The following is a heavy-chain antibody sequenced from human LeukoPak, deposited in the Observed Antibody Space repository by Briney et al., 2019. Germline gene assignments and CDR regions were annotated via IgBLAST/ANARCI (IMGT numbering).Heavy chain of an antibody. Sequence: PGGSLRLSCAASGFTFSNYTMNWVRQAPGKGLGWVSYISSSSSAIFYADSVKGRFTISRDNAKNSLYLQMNSLRAEDTAVYYCARDSSEMSYNYYYYYMDVWGKGTTVTVSS. V-gene: IGHV3-48*01. CDR3: ARDSSEMSYNYYYYYMDV. CDR1: GFTFSNYT. J-gene: IGHJ6*03. D-gene: IGHD2-2*01. CDR2: ISSSSSAI.